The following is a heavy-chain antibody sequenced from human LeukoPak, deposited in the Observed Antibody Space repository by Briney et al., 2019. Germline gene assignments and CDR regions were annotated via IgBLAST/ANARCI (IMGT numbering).Heavy chain of an antibody. Sequence: SETLSLTCTVSGVSISSYYWSWIRQPPGKGLEWIGYIYYSGSTNYNPSLKSRLTISLDTSKNQFSLRLHSVTAADTAVYYCARDRSYYSDTGTDYWGQGALVTVSS. V-gene: IGHV4-59*12. CDR1: GVSISSYY. D-gene: IGHD3-22*01. CDR3: ARDRSYYSDTGTDY. J-gene: IGHJ4*02. CDR2: IYYSGST.